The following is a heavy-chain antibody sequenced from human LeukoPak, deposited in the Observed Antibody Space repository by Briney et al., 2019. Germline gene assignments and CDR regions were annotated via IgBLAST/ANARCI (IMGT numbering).Heavy chain of an antibody. V-gene: IGHV4-38-2*02. D-gene: IGHD6-19*01. CDR1: GYSISSGYY. CDR3: ARERSGWYPDAFDI. CDR2: IYHSGST. Sequence: SETLSLTCTVSGYSISSGYYWGWIRQPPGKGLEWIGSIYHSGSTYYNPSLKSRVTISVDTSKNQFSLKLSSVTAADTAVYYCARERSGWYPDAFDIWGQGTMVTVSS. J-gene: IGHJ3*02.